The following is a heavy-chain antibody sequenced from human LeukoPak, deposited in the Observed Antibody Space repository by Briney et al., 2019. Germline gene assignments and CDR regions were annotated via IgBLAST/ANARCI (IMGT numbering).Heavy chain of an antibody. CDR1: GFTFSSYW. J-gene: IGHJ4*02. V-gene: IGHV3-74*01. CDR3: ARGASSGYRIDY. CDR2: ISTDGRNV. D-gene: IGHD3-10*01. Sequence: GGSLRLSCAASGFTFSSYWMHWVRQAPGKGLLWVSLISTDGRNVNYADSVKGRFTISRDNAKNTLYLQLNSLRAEDTAVYYCARGASSGYRIDYWGQGTLVTVSS.